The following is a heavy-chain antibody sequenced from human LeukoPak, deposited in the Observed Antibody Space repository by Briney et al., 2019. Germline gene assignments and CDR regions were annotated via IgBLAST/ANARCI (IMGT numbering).Heavy chain of an antibody. J-gene: IGHJ4*02. V-gene: IGHV3-30*02. CDR2: IRYDGSNK. D-gene: IGHD1-26*01. CDR1: GFTLGSYW. Sequence: GGSLRLSCAASGFTLGSYWMTWVRQAPGKGLEWVAFIRYDGSNKYYADSVKGRFTISRDNSKNTLYLQMNSLRAEDTAVYYCATWGVSGSYWGQGTLVTVSS. CDR3: ATWGVSGSY.